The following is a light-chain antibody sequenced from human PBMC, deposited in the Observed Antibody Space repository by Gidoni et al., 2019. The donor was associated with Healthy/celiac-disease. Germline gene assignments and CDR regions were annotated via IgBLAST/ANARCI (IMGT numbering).Light chain of an antibody. CDR2: AAS. CDR1: QSISSY. V-gene: IGKV1-39*01. J-gene: IGKJ2*04. Sequence: DIQMTQSPSSLSASVGDRVTITCRASQSISSYLNWYQQKPGKAPKLLIYAASSLQSGVPSRFSGSGSGTDFTLTISSLQPEDFGTYYCQQSYSTLCSFGQGTKLEIK. CDR3: QQSYSTLCS.